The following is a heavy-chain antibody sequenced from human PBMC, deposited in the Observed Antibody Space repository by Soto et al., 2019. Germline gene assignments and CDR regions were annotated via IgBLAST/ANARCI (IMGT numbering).Heavy chain of an antibody. D-gene: IGHD3-10*01. V-gene: IGHV3-33*01. CDR1: GFTFSSYG. Sequence: PGGSLRLSCAASGFTFSSYGMHWVRQAPGKGLEWVAVIWYDGSNKYYADSVKGRFTISRDNSKNTLYLQMNSLRAEDTAVYYCARVRVGSRGTRLDYWGQGTLVTVSS. J-gene: IGHJ4*02. CDR3: ARVRVGSRGTRLDY. CDR2: IWYDGSNK.